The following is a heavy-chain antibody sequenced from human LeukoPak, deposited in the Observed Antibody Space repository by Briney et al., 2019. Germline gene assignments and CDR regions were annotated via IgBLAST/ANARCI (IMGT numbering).Heavy chain of an antibody. V-gene: IGHV1-18*01. CDR3: ARDKPRTVTTEILNSLPDY. CDR2: ISAYNGNT. CDR1: GGTFSSYA. D-gene: IGHD4-17*01. Sequence: ASVKVSCKASGGTFSSYAISWVRQAPGQGLEWMGWISAYNGNTNYAQKLQGRVTMTTDTSTSTAYMELRSLRSDDTAVYYCARDKPRTVTTEILNSLPDYWGQGTLVTVSS. J-gene: IGHJ4*02.